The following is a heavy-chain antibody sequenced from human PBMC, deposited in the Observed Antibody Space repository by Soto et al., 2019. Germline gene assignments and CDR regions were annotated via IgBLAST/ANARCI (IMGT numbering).Heavy chain of an antibody. V-gene: IGHV3-30*18. Sequence: GGSLRLSCAASGFTFSSYGMHWVRQAPGKGLEWAAVISYDGSNKYYADSVKGRFTISRDNSKNTLYLQMNSLRAEDTAVYYCAKENRALQGYYYDSSGYYPDYWGQGTLVTVSS. J-gene: IGHJ4*02. CDR1: GFTFSSYG. D-gene: IGHD3-22*01. CDR3: AKENRALQGYYYDSSGYYPDY. CDR2: ISYDGSNK.